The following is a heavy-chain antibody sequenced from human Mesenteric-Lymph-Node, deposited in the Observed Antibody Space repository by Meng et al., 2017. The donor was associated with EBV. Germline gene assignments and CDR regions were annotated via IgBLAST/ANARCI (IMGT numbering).Heavy chain of an antibody. J-gene: IGHJ4*02. Sequence: QVQLQQWGAGLLKPSETLSLTCAVYDGSFSNYYWSWIRQSPEKGLEWIGEINRIGGTDYNPSLKSRVTISVDTSKNQFSLKLSSVTAADTAVYYCARGMATIIWGQGTLVTASS. CDR1: DGSFSNYY. CDR3: ARGMATII. CDR2: INRIGGT. V-gene: IGHV4-34*01. D-gene: IGHD5-24*01.